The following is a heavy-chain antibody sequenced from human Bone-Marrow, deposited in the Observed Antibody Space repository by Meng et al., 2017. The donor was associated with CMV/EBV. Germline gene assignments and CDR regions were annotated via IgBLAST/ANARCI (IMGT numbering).Heavy chain of an antibody. Sequence: GGSLRLSCAASGFTFSSYSMNWVRQAPGKGLEWVSSISSSSSYIYYADSVKGRFTISRDNAKNSLYLQTNSLRAEDTAVYYCARDLSIWAAGYGMDVWGQGTTVTVSS. CDR2: ISSSSSYI. V-gene: IGHV3-21*01. CDR1: GFTFSSYS. D-gene: IGHD6-13*01. J-gene: IGHJ6*02. CDR3: ARDLSIWAAGYGMDV.